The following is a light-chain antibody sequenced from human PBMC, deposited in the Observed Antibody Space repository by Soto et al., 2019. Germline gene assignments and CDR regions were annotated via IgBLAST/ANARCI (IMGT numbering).Light chain of an antibody. Sequence: DIVMTQSPDSLAVSLGERATINCKSSQSLLCTSNNKCCLSWFQQKPGQPPKLLIYRASTRESGVPDRFSGSGSGTDFTLTISSLQAEDVAVYYCQQYSDSPLTFGGGTKVEI. V-gene: IGKV4-1*01. CDR1: QSLLCTSNNKCC. J-gene: IGKJ4*02. CDR2: RAS. CDR3: QQYSDSPLT.